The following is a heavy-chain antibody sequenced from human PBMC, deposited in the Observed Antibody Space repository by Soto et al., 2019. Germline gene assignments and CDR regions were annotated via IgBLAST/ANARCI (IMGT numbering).Heavy chain of an antibody. Sequence: EVQLVESGGGLVKPGGSLRLSCAASGFTFSSYSMNWVRQAPGKGLEWVSPISSSSNYIYYADSMKGRFTISRDNAKNSLYLQMNSLRAEDTAVYYCARDLVGATIWGQGTLVTVSS. CDR2: ISSSSNYI. CDR1: GFTFSSYS. J-gene: IGHJ4*02. D-gene: IGHD1-26*01. V-gene: IGHV3-21*01. CDR3: ARDLVGATI.